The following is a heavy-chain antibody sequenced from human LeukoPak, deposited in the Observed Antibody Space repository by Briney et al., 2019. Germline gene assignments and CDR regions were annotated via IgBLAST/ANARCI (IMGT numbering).Heavy chain of an antibody. CDR3: AKGGSGYFADL. CDR2: ISNDGGGT. V-gene: IGHV3-23*01. D-gene: IGHD3-22*01. J-gene: IGHJ5*02. CDR1: GFIFNNYG. Sequence: GGSLRLSCAASGFIFNNYGLIWVRQAPGKGLQWVSAISNDGGGTTYADFVKGRFIISRDNSKNTLFLQMNSLRAEDTALYYCAKGGSGYFADLWGQGTLVTVSS.